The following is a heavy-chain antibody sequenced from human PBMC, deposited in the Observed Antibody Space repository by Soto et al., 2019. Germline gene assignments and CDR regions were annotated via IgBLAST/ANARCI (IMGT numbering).Heavy chain of an antibody. Sequence: GESLKISCAASGFTFSSYAMSWVRQAPGKGLEWVSAISGSGGSTYYADSVKGRFTISRDNSKNTLYLQMNSLRAEDTAVYYCPIEVTTEGSFDYWGQGTLVTVSS. CDR1: GFTFSSYA. D-gene: IGHD4-17*01. CDR3: PIEVTTEGSFDY. CDR2: ISGSGGST. V-gene: IGHV3-23*01. J-gene: IGHJ4*02.